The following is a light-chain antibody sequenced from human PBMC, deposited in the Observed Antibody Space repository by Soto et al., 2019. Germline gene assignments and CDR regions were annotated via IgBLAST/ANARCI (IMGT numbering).Light chain of an antibody. CDR1: HGASSY. Sequence: SFSASIGDRVTIPCRACHGASSYLPWSPQRPGKAPRRLIYAASTGQSGVPSRFSGSGSGTDFTLTFCFLQTEDFAIGLWPQYYCCPDTFVQGTKVDI. CDR3: PQYYCCPDT. J-gene: IGKJ2*01. V-gene: IGKV1-8*01. CDR2: AAS.